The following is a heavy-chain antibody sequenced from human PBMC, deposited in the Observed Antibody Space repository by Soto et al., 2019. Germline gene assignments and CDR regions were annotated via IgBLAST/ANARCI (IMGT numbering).Heavy chain of an antibody. J-gene: IGHJ6*02. D-gene: IGHD6-13*01. Sequence: PSETLSLTCAVYGGSFSGYYWSWIRQPPGKGLEWIGEINHSGSTNYNPSLKSRVTISVDTSKNQFSLKLSSVTAADTAVYYCARVPGRIAAAGGYYYYGMDVWGQGTTVTVSS. CDR3: ARVPGRIAAAGGYYYYGMDV. CDR2: INHSGST. CDR1: GGSFSGYY. V-gene: IGHV4-34*01.